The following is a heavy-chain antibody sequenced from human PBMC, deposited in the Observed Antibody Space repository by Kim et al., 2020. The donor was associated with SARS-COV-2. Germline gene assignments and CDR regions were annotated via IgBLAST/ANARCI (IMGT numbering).Heavy chain of an antibody. J-gene: IGHJ1*01. CDR3: ARDKMRASHAAIQF. V-gene: IGHV4-34*01. D-gene: IGHD6-13*01. Sequence: NPSLSSRVTISVDTSKNQFALKLRSVTAADTAVYYCARDKMRASHAAIQFWGQGTLVTVSS.